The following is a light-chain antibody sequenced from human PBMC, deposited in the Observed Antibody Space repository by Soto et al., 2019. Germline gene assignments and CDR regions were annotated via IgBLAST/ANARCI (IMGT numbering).Light chain of an antibody. Sequence: IVLTQSPGNLSLSPGEGATLSCRASQSVDKNYLAWYRQKPGQRPRLLIYDASRRATGTPDRFSGSGSETDFTLTISRLEPEDFAVFYCQQYGSSPRTFGQGTKLEIK. J-gene: IGKJ2*01. CDR1: QSVDKNY. V-gene: IGKV3-20*01. CDR3: QQYGSSPRT. CDR2: DAS.